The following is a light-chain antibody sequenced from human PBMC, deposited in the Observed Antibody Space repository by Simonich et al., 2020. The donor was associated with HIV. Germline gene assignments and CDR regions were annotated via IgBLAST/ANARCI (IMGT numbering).Light chain of an antibody. J-gene: IGKJ1*01. CDR1: QSLLHSDGKTY. CDR2: EVS. Sequence: DIVMTQTPLSLSVIPGQPASISCKSSQSLLHSDGKTYVYWYLQKPGQSPQLLIYEVSSRFSGVPDRFSGSGSGTDFTLTISSLQPEDFATYYCQQSYSTPRTFGQGTKVEIK. CDR3: QQSYSTPRT. V-gene: IGKV2-29*02.